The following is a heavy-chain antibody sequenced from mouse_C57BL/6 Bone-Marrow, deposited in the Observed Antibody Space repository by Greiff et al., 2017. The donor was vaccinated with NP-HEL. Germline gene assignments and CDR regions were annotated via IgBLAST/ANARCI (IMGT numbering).Heavy chain of an antibody. Sequence: QVQLKQSGPGLVAPSQSLSITCTVSGFSLTSYGVHWVRQPPGKGLEWLVVIWSDGSTTYNSALKSRLSISKDKSKSQIYLEKNSIQTEDTAMYYCDRDTHSGDYAMDYWGKGTSVTVSS. CDR1: GFSLTSYG. D-gene: IGHD3-1*01. J-gene: IGHJ4*01. CDR2: IWSDGST. CDR3: DRDTHSGDYAMDY. V-gene: IGHV2-6*03.